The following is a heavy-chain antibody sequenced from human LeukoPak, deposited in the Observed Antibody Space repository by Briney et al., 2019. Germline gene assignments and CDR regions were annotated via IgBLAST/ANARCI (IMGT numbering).Heavy chain of an antibody. CDR1: GFTFSSYA. Sequence: GGSLRLSCAASGFTFSSYAMSWVRQAPGKGLEWVSAISGSGGSAYYADSVKGRFTISRDNSKNTLYLQMNSLRAEDTAVYYCAKDSLNWNYGPFDYWGQGTLVTVSS. CDR2: ISGSGGSA. V-gene: IGHV3-23*01. CDR3: AKDSLNWNYGPFDY. J-gene: IGHJ4*02. D-gene: IGHD1-7*01.